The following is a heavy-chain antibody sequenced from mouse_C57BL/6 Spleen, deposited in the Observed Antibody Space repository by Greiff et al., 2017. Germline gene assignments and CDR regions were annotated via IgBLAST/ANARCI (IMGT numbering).Heavy chain of an antibody. CDR3: ARGGTTVVAPYYFDC. CDR2: IYPGSGST. J-gene: IGHJ2*01. Sequence: QVQLQQPGAELVKPGASVKMSCKASGYTFTSYWITWVKQRPGQGLEWIGDIYPGSGSTNYNEKFKSKATLTVDTSSSTAYMQLSSLTSEDSAVYYCARGGTTVVAPYYFDCWGQGTTLTVSS. CDR1: GYTFTSYW. D-gene: IGHD1-1*01. V-gene: IGHV1-55*01.